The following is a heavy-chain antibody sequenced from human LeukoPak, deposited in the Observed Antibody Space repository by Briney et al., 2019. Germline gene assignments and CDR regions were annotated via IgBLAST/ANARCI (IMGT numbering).Heavy chain of an antibody. V-gene: IGHV4-59*08. CDR1: GGSISSYY. Sequence: SETLSLTCTVSGGSISSYYWSWIRQPPGKGLEWIGYIYYSGCTNYNPSLKSRVTISVDTSKNQFSLKLSSVTAADTAVYYCARLLVPTTYFYYYYGMDVWGQGTTVTVSS. D-gene: IGHD4-17*01. CDR2: IYYSGCT. J-gene: IGHJ6*02. CDR3: ARLLVPTTYFYYYYGMDV.